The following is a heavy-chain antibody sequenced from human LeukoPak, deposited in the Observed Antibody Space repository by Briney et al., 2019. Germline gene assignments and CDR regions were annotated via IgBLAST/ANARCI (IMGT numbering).Heavy chain of an antibody. Sequence: PGGSLRLSCATSEFTFSSYWMYWVRQDPGKGLVWVSRINSDGNSTRYADSVKGRFTISRDNAKNTLYLQMNSLRVEDTAVYYCARTVGTNRGIDSWGQGTLVTVSS. D-gene: IGHD1-14*01. J-gene: IGHJ4*02. V-gene: IGHV3-74*01. CDR3: ARTVGTNRGIDS. CDR2: INSDGNST. CDR1: EFTFSSYW.